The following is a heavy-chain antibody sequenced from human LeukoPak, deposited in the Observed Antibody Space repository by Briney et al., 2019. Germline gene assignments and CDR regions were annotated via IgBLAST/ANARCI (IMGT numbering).Heavy chain of an antibody. CDR1: GYTFTSYY. V-gene: IGHV1-46*01. CDR2: INPSGGGT. J-gene: IGHJ6*03. Sequence: ASVKVPCKASGYTFTSYYMHWVRQAPGQGLEWMGIINPSGGGTSYAQKFQGRVTMTRDMSTSTVYMELSSLRSEDTAVYYCARDRLAAPYYYYYMDVWGKGTTVTVSS. D-gene: IGHD3-3*02. CDR3: ARDRLAAPYYYYYMDV.